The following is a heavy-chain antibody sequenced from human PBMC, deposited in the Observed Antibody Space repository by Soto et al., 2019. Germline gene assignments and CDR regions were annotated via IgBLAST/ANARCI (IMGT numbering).Heavy chain of an antibody. Sequence: QSGGSLRLSCAASGFTFSNFWMTWVRQAPGKGLEWVATIRQDGSEKHYVDSVKGRFSISRDNAKNSLDLQMNNLRVEDTAVYYCARDSPEMAGTYYHYGMDVWGRGTTVTVSS. CDR1: GFTFSNFW. J-gene: IGHJ6*02. CDR2: IRQDGSEK. CDR3: ARDSPEMAGTYYHYGMDV. V-gene: IGHV3-7*01. D-gene: IGHD1-1*01.